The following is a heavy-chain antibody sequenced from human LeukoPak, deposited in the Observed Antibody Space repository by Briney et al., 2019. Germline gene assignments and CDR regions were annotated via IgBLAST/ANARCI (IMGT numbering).Heavy chain of an antibody. CDR2: IRGKANSYAT. CDR3: TTLPPTGTAFDI. J-gene: IGHJ3*02. V-gene: IGHV3-73*01. CDR1: GFTFSGSA. Sequence: GGSLRLSCAASGFTFSGSAVHWVRQASGKGLEWVGRIRGKANSYATAYAASVKGRFTISRDDSKNTAYLQMNSLKTEDTAVYYCTTLPPTGTAFDIWGQGTMVTVSS. D-gene: IGHD1-1*01.